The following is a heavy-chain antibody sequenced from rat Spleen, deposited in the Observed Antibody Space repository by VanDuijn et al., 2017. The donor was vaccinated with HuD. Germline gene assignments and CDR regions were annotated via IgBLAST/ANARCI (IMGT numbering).Heavy chain of an antibody. D-gene: IGHD1-5*01. CDR2: ISYDGSTP. V-gene: IGHV5-7*01. J-gene: IGHJ4*01. Sequence: EVQVVESGGGIVQPGRSMKLSCAASGFTFSNYDMVWVRQAPTKGLKWVASISYDGSTPYYRDSVKGRFTISRDNAKSTLYLQMDSLRSEDTATYYCVRQGYRYNLTRVMDAWGQGTSVTVSS. CDR1: GFTFSNYD. CDR3: VRQGYRYNLTRVMDA.